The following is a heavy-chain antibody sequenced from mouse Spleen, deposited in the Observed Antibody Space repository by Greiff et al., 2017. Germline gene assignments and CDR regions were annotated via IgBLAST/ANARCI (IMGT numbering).Heavy chain of an antibody. CDR2: ISSGGGNT. D-gene: IGHD1-1*01. V-gene: IGHV5-9*04. CDR3: ARQGRGDYYGSRYYFDY. J-gene: IGHJ2*01. Sequence: EVKLVESGGGLVKLGGSLKLSCAASGFTFSSYAMSWVRQTPEKRLEWVATISSGGGNTYYPDSVKGRFTISRDNAKNTLYLQMSSLKSEDTAMYYCARQGRGDYYGSRYYFDYWGQGTTLTVSS. CDR1: GFTFSSYA.